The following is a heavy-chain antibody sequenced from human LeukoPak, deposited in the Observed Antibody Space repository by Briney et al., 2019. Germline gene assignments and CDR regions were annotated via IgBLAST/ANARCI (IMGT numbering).Heavy chain of an antibody. CDR3: ATDRDIFGDTAMVRRAKRSKNIDY. J-gene: IGHJ4*02. CDR2: FDPEDCET. CDR1: GYTLTELS. Sequence: ASVKVSCKVSGYTLTELSMHWVRQAPGKGLEWMGGFDPEDCETIYAQKFQGRVTMTEDTSTDTAYMELSSLRSEDTAVYYCATDRDIFGDTAMVRRAKRSKNIDYWGQGTLVTVSS. V-gene: IGHV1-24*01. D-gene: IGHD5-18*01.